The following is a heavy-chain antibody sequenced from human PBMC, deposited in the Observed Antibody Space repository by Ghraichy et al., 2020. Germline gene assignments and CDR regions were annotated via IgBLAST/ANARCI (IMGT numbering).Heavy chain of an antibody. CDR3: AGTIGVRGVISPNWASPRPSSNWFDP. J-gene: IGHJ5*02. D-gene: IGHD3-10*01. CDR2: IYYSGST. CDR1: GGSISSSSYY. V-gene: IGHV4-39*07. Sequence: SQTLSLTCTVSGGSISSSSYYWGWIRQPPGKGLEWIGSIYYSGSTYYNPSLKSRVTISVDTSKNQFSLKLSSVTAADTAVYYCAGTIGVRGVISPNWASPRPSSNWFDPWGQGTLVTVSS.